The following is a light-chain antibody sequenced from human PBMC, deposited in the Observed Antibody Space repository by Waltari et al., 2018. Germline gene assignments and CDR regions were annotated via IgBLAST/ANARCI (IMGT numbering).Light chain of an antibody. CDR2: GGS. Sequence: EIVLTQSPGTLSLSPGERATLSCRASQSVSSSYLAWYQQKPGQAPRLLIYGGSSRATGIPDRFSGSGSGTDFTLTISRLEPEDFAVYYCQQYGSSITFGQGTRLEIK. J-gene: IGKJ5*01. CDR3: QQYGSSIT. CDR1: QSVSSSY. V-gene: IGKV3-20*01.